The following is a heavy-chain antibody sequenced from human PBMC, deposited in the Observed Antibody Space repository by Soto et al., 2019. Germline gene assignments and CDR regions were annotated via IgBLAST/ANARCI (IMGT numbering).Heavy chain of an antibody. J-gene: IGHJ4*02. CDR2: INAGNGNT. CDR3: ARAVNYYDSSGYYQTFDY. V-gene: IGHV1-3*01. CDR1: GYTFTSYA. D-gene: IGHD3-22*01. Sequence: ASVKVSCKASGYTFTSYAMHWVRQAPGQRLEWMGWINAGNGNTKYSQKFQGRVTITRDTSASTAYMELSSLRSEDTAVYYCARAVNYYDSSGYYQTFDYWGQGTLVTVSS.